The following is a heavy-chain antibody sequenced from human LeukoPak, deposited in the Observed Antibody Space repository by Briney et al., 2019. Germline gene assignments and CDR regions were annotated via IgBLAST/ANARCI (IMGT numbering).Heavy chain of an antibody. CDR1: GYTFTGYY. D-gene: IGHD2-15*01. Sequence: ASVKVSCKASGYTFTGYYMHWVRQAPGQGLEWTGWINPNSGGTNYAQKFQGRVTMTRDTSISTAYMELSRLRSDDTAVYYCASYCSGGSCYSNFDYWGQGTLVTVSS. CDR2: INPNSGGT. CDR3: ASYCSGGSCYSNFDY. J-gene: IGHJ4*02. V-gene: IGHV1-2*02.